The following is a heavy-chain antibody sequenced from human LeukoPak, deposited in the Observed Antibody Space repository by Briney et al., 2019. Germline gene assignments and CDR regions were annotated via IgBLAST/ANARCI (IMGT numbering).Heavy chain of an antibody. D-gene: IGHD4-23*01. J-gene: IGHJ5*02. CDR2: ISGSGGST. Sequence: PGESLRLSCAASQFTFSSYAMSWVRQAPGKGLEWVSAISGSGGSTYYADSVKGRFTISRDNSKNTLYLQMNSLRAEDTAVYYCAKDSYYGGNSGWFDPWGQGTLVTVSS. CDR1: QFTFSSYA. V-gene: IGHV3-23*01. CDR3: AKDSYYGGNSGWFDP.